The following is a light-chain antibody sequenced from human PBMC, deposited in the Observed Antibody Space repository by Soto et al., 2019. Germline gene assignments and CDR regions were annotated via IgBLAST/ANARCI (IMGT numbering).Light chain of an antibody. CDR2: GTS. Sequence: PGDRATLSCRASQSVSSSSFASYQQKPGQAPRLLIFGTSARATGIPDRFRGSGSGTEFTLTITRLEPEDFAVYYCQQYGNSRFTFGRGTKLEIK. V-gene: IGKV3-20*01. J-gene: IGKJ2*01. CDR3: QQYGNSRFT. CDR1: QSVSSSS.